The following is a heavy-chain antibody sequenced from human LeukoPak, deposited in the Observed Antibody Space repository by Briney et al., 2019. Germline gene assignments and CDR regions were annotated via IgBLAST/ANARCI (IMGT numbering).Heavy chain of an antibody. CDR2: IYYSGST. V-gene: IGHV4-59*01. J-gene: IGHJ3*02. Sequence: SETLSLTCTVSGGSISSYYWSWIRQPPGKGLEWIGYIYYSGSTNYNPSLKSRVTISVDTSKNQFSLKLSSVTAADTAVYYCAREGYSSSWYGNDAFDIWGQGTMVTVSS. CDR1: GGSISSYY. D-gene: IGHD6-13*01. CDR3: AREGYSSSWYGNDAFDI.